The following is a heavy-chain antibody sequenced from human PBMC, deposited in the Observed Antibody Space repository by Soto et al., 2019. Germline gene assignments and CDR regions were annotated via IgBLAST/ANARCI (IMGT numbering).Heavy chain of an antibody. CDR2: INTAGTDA. Sequence: EVQLVESGGGLVQPGGSLRLSCAASGFTLSGRSMHWVRQAPGKGLVWVSGINTAGTDANFADSVKGRFTSSRDNAKNMLYLQMHSLIVENTAVYYCARGWFGADGWGKGTTVRVSS. CDR1: GFTLSGRS. J-gene: IGHJ6*04. D-gene: IGHD3-10*01. CDR3: ARGWFGADG. V-gene: IGHV3-74*01.